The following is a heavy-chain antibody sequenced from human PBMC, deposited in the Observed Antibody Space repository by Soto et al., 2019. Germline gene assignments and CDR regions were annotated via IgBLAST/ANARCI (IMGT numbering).Heavy chain of an antibody. CDR3: ARFKGCSGGSCYPYFDY. CDR1: GFTFNSYA. CDR2: ISYDGSNK. V-gene: IGHV3-30-3*01. D-gene: IGHD2-15*01. Sequence: QVQLVESGGGVVQPGRSLRLSCAASGFTFNSYAMHWVRQAPGKGLEWVEVISYDGSNKYYADSVKGRFTISRDNSKNTLYLQMNSLRAEDTAVYYCARFKGCSGGSCYPYFDYWGQGTLVTVSS. J-gene: IGHJ4*02.